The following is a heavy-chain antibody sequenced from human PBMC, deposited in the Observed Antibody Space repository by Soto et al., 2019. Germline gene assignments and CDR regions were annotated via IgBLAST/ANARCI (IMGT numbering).Heavy chain of an antibody. CDR3: ARNLMDYDILTGYYMAYYFDY. D-gene: IGHD3-9*01. V-gene: IGHV1-3*01. CDR2: INAGNGNT. CDR1: GETLSSSL. J-gene: IGHJ4*02. Sequence: GGPVEVCCESCGETLSSSLMDLAGKDPRPKGVGVGWINAGNGNTKYSQKFQGRVTITRDTSASTAYMELSSLRSEDTAVYYCARNLMDYDILTGYYMAYYFDYWGQGTLVTVSS.